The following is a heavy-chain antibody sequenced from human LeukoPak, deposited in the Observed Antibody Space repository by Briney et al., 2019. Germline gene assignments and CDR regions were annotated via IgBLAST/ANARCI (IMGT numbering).Heavy chain of an antibody. D-gene: IGHD3-10*01. J-gene: IGHJ6*02. CDR1: GGSISSSSYY. CDR3: ARSDYYGSGSPMDV. CDR2: IYYSGGT. Sequence: SETLSLTCTVSGGSISSSSYYWGWIRQPPGKGLEWIGSIYYSGGTYYNPSLKSRVTISVDTSKNQFSLKLSSVTAADTAVHYCARSDYYGSGSPMDVWGQGTTVTVSS. V-gene: IGHV4-39*01.